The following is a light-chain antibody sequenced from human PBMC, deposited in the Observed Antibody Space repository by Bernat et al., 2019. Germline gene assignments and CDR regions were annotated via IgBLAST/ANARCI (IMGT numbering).Light chain of an antibody. J-gene: IGKJ5*01. CDR2: DAS. V-gene: IGKV3-15*01. Sequence: EIVMTQSPATLSVSPGETATLSCRASQSVSKKLGWYQQKPGQAPRLLIYDASTRAAGIPVRFSGSGSRTEFTLTISSLQSEDFAVYYCQQDTKWPPITFGQVTRLEIK. CDR1: QSVSKK. CDR3: QQDTKWPPIT.